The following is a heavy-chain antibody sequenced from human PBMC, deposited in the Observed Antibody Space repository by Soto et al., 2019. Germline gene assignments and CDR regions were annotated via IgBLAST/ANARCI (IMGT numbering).Heavy chain of an antibody. D-gene: IGHD3-22*01. V-gene: IGHV4-59*01. CDR3: ARDYYYDNSGNPGAYYYGMDV. J-gene: IGHJ6*02. CDR2: IYYSVST. Sequence: XASLSLTCTVCGGCISSYHWSWIRQPPGKGLEWIGYIYYSVSTKYNPSLKSRVTMSVDKSKNQFSLRLESVTAADTAVYWCARDYYYDNSGNPGAYYYGMDVWGQGTTVTVSS. CDR1: GGCISSYH.